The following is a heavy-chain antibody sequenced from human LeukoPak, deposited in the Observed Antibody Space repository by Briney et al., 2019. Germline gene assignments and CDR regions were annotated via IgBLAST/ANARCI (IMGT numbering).Heavy chain of an antibody. CDR1: GGSISSSSYY. V-gene: IGHV4-39*07. Sequence: PETLSPTCTVSGGSISSSSYYWGWIRQPPGKGLEWIGSIYYSGSTYYNPSLKSRVTISVDTSKNQFSLKLSSVTAAGTAVYYCARAYGAFDYWGQGTLVTVSS. D-gene: IGHD4-17*01. CDR3: ARAYGAFDY. J-gene: IGHJ4*02. CDR2: IYYSGST.